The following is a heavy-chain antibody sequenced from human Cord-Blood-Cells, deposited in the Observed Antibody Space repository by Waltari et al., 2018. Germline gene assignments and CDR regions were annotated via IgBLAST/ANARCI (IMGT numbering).Heavy chain of an antibody. Sequence: QVQLVQSGAEVKKPGASVKVSCKVSGYPRTELSMPLVRQAPGKGLEWMGGFDPEDGETIYAQKFQGRVTMTEDTSTDTAYMELSSLRSEDTAVYYCATHKDSSSSFDYWGQGTLVTVSS. CDR3: ATHKDSSSSFDY. CDR1: GYPRTELS. J-gene: IGHJ4*02. CDR2: FDPEDGET. V-gene: IGHV1-24*01. D-gene: IGHD6-6*01.